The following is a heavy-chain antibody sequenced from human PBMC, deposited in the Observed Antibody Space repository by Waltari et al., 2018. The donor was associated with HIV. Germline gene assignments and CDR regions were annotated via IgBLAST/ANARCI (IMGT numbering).Heavy chain of an antibody. CDR1: GGTFSSYA. D-gene: IGHD6-13*01. V-gene: IGHV1-69*06. CDR3: ARDTGYSSSWYYYYGMDV. CDR2: IIPIFGTA. Sequence: QVQLVQSGAEVKKPGSSVKVSCKASGGTFSSYAISWVRQAPGQGLEWMGGIIPIFGTANYAQKFQGRVTITADKSTSTAYMELSSLRSEDTAVYYCARDTGYSSSWYYYYGMDVWGQGTTVTVSS. J-gene: IGHJ6*02.